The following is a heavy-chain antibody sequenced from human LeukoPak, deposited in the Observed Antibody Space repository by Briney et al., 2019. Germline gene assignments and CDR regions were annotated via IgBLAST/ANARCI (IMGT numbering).Heavy chain of an antibody. CDR3: ARALHDAFDI. J-gene: IGHJ3*02. Sequence: GGSLRLPCAASGFTFGDYYMGWIRQAPGKGLEWVSYISSSGSTMLYPDSVKGRFTISRDNAKKSLYLQLNSLRAGDTAVYYCARALHDAFDIWGQGTMVTVSS. V-gene: IGHV3-11*01. CDR1: GFTFGDYY. CDR2: ISSSGSTM.